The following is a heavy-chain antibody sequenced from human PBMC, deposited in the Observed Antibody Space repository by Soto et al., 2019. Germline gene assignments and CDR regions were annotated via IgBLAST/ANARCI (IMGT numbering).Heavy chain of an antibody. Sequence: GGSLRLSCAVSGFICSSYDMSWVRQAPGKGLEWVSTILVGGSTHYEDSVKGRFTISRDTSKNTVYLQMSSLTAGDTAFYYCAKATATSGGAFEIYGQGTMVTVSS. CDR1: GFICSSYD. CDR2: ILVGGST. V-gene: IGHV3-23*01. J-gene: IGHJ3*02. CDR3: AKATATSGGAFEI. D-gene: IGHD1-1*01.